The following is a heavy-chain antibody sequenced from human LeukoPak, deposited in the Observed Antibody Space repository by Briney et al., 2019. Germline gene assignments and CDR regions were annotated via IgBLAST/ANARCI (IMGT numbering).Heavy chain of an antibody. CDR1: GGSISYYY. J-gene: IGHJ6*02. Sequence: SETLSLTCTVSGGSISYYYWSWLRQPPGKGLEWIGYIYYSGSTYYNPSLKSRVTISVDTSKNQFSMKLSSVTAADTAVYYCARVELRQVFMDVWGQGTTVSVSS. CDR2: IYYSGST. D-gene: IGHD1-26*01. CDR3: ARVELRQVFMDV. V-gene: IGHV4-30-4*08.